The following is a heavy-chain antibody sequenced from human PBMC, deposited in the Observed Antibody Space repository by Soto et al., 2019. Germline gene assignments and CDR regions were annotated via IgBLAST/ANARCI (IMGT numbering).Heavy chain of an antibody. J-gene: IGHJ3*02. CDR3: AGTSSLDAFDI. Sequence: GGSLRLSCAASGFTFSSYGMHWVRQAPGKGLEWVAVISYDGSNKYYADSVKGRFTISRDNSKNTLYLQMNSLRAEDTAVYYCAGTSSLDAFDIWGQGTMVTVSS. D-gene: IGHD6-13*01. V-gene: IGHV3-30*03. CDR1: GFTFSSYG. CDR2: ISYDGSNK.